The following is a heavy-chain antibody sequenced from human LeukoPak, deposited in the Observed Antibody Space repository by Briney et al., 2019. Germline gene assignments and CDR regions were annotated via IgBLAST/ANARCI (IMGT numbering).Heavy chain of an antibody. D-gene: IGHD5-12*01. V-gene: IGHV4-59*01. J-gene: IGHJ3*02. CDR3: ARRETDSGSGAFDI. CDR1: GGSISSYY. Sequence: SETLSLTCTVSGGSISSYYWSWIRQPPGKGLEWIGYIYYSGSTNYNPSLKSRVTISVDTSKNQFSLKLSSVTAADTAVYYCARRETDSGSGAFDIWGQGTMVTVSS. CDR2: IYYSGST.